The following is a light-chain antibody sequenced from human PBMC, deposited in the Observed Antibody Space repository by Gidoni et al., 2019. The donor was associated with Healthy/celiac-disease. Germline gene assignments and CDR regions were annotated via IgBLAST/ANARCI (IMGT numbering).Light chain of an antibody. V-gene: IGKV3-20*01. CDR2: GAS. Sequence: ETVLTQSPGNLSLSPGARATLSCWASQSVSSSYLAWYQQKPGQAPRLLLYGASSRATGIPGRFSGSVSGTDFTLTISILGTEDFAVYYCQQYGSSPLTFGGGTKVEIK. CDR1: QSVSSSY. J-gene: IGKJ4*01. CDR3: QQYGSSPLT.